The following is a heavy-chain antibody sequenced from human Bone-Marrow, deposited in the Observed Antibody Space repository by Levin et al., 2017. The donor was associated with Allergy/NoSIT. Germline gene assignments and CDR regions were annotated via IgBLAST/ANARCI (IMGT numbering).Heavy chain of an antibody. CDR1: EFTFRPYA. J-gene: IGHJ4*02. Sequence: GGSLRLSCAASEFTFRPYAMHWVRQAPAKGLEWVAVISYDGSNKYYADSVKGRFTISRDNSKNTLYLQMNSLRAEDTAVYYCARSAGDSSGYYFDYWGQGTLVTVSS. CDR2: ISYDGSNK. V-gene: IGHV3-30-3*01. D-gene: IGHD3-22*01. CDR3: ARSAGDSSGYYFDY.